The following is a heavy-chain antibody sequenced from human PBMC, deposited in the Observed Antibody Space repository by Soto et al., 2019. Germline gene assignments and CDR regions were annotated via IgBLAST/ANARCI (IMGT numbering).Heavy chain of an antibody. Sequence: SETLSLTCAVSGDSITTGGHYWSWIRQPPGKGLEWIGNIHYNGNTKYNPSLKSRVTMSVDTSKNQFSLKLISVTAADTAKYFCAREGNLGRWLQPLDFWGQGTLVTVSS. J-gene: IGHJ4*02. D-gene: IGHD5-12*01. V-gene: IGHV4-61*08. CDR1: GDSITTGGHY. CDR3: AREGNLGRWLQPLDF. CDR2: IHYNGNT.